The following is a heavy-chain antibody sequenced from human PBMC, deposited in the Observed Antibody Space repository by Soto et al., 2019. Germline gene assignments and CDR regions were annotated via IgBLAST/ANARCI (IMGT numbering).Heavy chain of an antibody. CDR3: ARPLSDYYDSSGLDY. V-gene: IGHV5-51*01. D-gene: IGHD3-22*01. CDR1: WYRFNPHL. CDR2: IYPGDSDT. J-gene: IGHJ4*02. Sequence: GGGLKLPRSVSWYRFNPHLIGCVGQMPRKGLEWMGIIYPGDSDTRYSPSFQGQVTISADKSISTAYLQWSSLKASDTAMYYCARPLSDYYDSSGLDYWGQGTLVTVSS.